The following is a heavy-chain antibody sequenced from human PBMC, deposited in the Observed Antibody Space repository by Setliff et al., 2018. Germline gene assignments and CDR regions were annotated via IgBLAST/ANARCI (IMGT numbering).Heavy chain of an antibody. J-gene: IGHJ4*02. CDR2: IYYSGST. CDR3: ARAPKEYQLLLYFDY. CDR1: RGSISSHY. Sequence: SETLSLTCTVSRGSISSHYWSWIRQPPGKGLEWIGSIYYSGSTNYNPSLKSRVTISLDTSKNQFSLKLSSVTAADTAVYYCARAPKEYQLLLYFDYWGQGTLVTVSS. V-gene: IGHV4-59*11. D-gene: IGHD2-2*01.